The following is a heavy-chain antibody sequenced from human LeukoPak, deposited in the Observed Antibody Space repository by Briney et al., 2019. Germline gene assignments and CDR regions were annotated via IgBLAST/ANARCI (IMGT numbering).Heavy chain of an antibody. V-gene: IGHV4-61*01. J-gene: IGHJ3*02. CDR2: SFYSGGT. CDR1: GGSLRSTSYY. CDR3: AGIVGPRHDAFDI. Sequence: SETLSLTCTVSGGSLRSTSYYWSWIRQPPGKGLEWIGYSFYSGGTNYNPSLKSRVTISVDTSKKQISLKLNSVTAADTAVYYCAGIVGPRHDAFDIWGQGTMVTVSS. D-gene: IGHD1-26*01.